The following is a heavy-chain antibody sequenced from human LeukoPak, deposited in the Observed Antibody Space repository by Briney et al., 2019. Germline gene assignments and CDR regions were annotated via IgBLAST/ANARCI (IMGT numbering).Heavy chain of an antibody. CDR2: IYYSGSA. Sequence: SETLSLTCTVSGGSISSYYWSWIWQPPGKGLEWIGDIYYSGSANYNPSLKSRVTISVDTSKNQFSLKLSSVTAADTAVYYCARGNGYNLYWGQGTLVTVSS. J-gene: IGHJ4*02. V-gene: IGHV4-59*01. CDR3: ARGNGYNLY. CDR1: GGSISSYY. D-gene: IGHD5-24*01.